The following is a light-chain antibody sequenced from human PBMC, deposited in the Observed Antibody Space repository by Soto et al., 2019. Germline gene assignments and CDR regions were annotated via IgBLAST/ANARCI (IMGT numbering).Light chain of an antibody. Sequence: SSELTKPPSVYVSPGQTASITCSGDKLGDKYACWYQQKPGQSPVLVIYQDSKRPSGIPERFSGSNSGNTATLTISGTQAMDEADYYCQAWDSSTVVFGGGTKLTVL. CDR1: KLGDKY. CDR3: QAWDSSTVV. V-gene: IGLV3-1*01. CDR2: QDS. J-gene: IGLJ2*01.